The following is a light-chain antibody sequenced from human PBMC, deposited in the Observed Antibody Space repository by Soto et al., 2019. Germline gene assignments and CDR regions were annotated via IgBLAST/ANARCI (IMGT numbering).Light chain of an antibody. CDR3: SSYTTSSSYV. J-gene: IGLJ1*01. V-gene: IGLV2-14*01. CDR1: SSDVGGYIY. Sequence: QSVLTQPASVSGSPGQSITISCTGTSSDVGGYIYVSWYQQHPGKAPKLMIYDVTSRPSGVSYRFSGSKSGNTASLTISGLQAEDEADYYFSSYTTSSSYVFXTGTKVTVL. CDR2: DVT.